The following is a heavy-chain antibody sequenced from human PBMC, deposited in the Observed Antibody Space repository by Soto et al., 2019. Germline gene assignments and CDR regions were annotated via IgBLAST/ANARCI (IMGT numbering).Heavy chain of an antibody. CDR3: ARGGYSSTWSNLLDRSGLDV. CDR1: GGTFSSYA. Sequence: QVQLVQSGAEAKKPGSSVKVSCKTSGGTFSSYAISWVRQAPGQGLEWMGGIVPLFRTTNYAQKFQGRVTITADTCTYTVYMELSGLRSGDTGVYYCARGGYSSTWSNLLDRSGLDVWGQGTTVTVSS. J-gene: IGHJ6*02. V-gene: IGHV1-69*06. CDR2: IVPLFRTT. D-gene: IGHD6-13*01.